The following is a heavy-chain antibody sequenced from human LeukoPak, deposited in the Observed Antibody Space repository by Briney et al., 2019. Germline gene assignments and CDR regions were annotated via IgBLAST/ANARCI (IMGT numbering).Heavy chain of an antibody. J-gene: IGHJ4*02. CDR1: GFTFGDYA. CDR3: AREDSSGYLYYFDY. CDR2: IYSGGST. Sequence: GGSLRLSCTASGFTFGDYAMSWVRQAPGKGLEWVSVIYSGGSTYYADSVKGRFTISRDNSKNTLYLQMNSLRAEDTAVYYCAREDSSGYLYYFDYWGQGTLVTVSS. V-gene: IGHV3-53*01. D-gene: IGHD3-22*01.